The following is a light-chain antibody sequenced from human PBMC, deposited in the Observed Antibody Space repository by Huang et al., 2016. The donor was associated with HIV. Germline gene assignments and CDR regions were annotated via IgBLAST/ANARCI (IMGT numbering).Light chain of an antibody. CDR1: QNINTN. CDR2: AAS. Sequence: EIVMTQSPGTLSVAPGERATLSCRASQNINTNLAWFQQKPGQAPWLLIYAASTRTADFPARFSGSGSRTEFTLTISSLQSEDIAVYYCQQYNDWPRSFGQGTKVEIK. V-gene: IGKV3-15*01. J-gene: IGKJ1*01. CDR3: QQYNDWPRS.